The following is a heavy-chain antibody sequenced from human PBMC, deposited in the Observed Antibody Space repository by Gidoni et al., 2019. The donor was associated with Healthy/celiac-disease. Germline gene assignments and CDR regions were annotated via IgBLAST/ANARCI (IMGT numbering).Heavy chain of an antibody. Sequence: EVQLVESGGGLVQPGGSLRLSCAASGFTFSSYWMSWVRQAPGKGLEWVANIKQDGSEKYYVDSVKGRFTISRDSAKNSLYLQMNSLRAEDTAVYYCARDNSVNYYYYGMDVWGQGTTVTVSS. CDR2: IKQDGSEK. CDR1: GFTFSSYW. D-gene: IGHD6-13*01. J-gene: IGHJ6*02. V-gene: IGHV3-7*01. CDR3: ARDNSVNYYYYGMDV.